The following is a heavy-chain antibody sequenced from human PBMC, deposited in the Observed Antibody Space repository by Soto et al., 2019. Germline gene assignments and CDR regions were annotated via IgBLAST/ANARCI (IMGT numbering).Heavy chain of an antibody. CDR2: ISGYNRNR. CDR3: AREAAAERNYYGLDV. D-gene: IGHD6-13*01. V-gene: IGHV1-18*04. CDR1: GYIFSRYG. J-gene: IGHJ6*02. Sequence: QVQLVQSGPEVRKPGASVKVSCKASGYIFSRYGISWVRQAPGQGLEWMAWISGYNRNRKFGERVQGRVNVTTDTSTSTAYMALRSLRSDDTAVYYCAREAAAERNYYGLDVWGQGTTVIVSS.